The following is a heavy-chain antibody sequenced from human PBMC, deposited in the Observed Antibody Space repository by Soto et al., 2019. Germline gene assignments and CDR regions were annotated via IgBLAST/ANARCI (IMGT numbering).Heavy chain of an antibody. CDR1: GFTFSSYG. Sequence: GGSLRLSCAASGFTFSSYGMHWVRQAPGKGLEWVAVIWYDGSNKYYADSVKGRFTISRDNSKNTLYLQMNSLRAEDTAVYYCARDRRNTAMAPGYYYYGMDVWGQGTTVTVSS. J-gene: IGHJ6*02. D-gene: IGHD5-18*01. CDR3: ARDRRNTAMAPGYYYYGMDV. V-gene: IGHV3-33*01. CDR2: IWYDGSNK.